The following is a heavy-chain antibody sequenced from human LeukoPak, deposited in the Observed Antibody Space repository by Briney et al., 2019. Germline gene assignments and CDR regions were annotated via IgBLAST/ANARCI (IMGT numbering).Heavy chain of an antibody. V-gene: IGHV4-39*07. CDR2: LYYSGYT. D-gene: IGHD2-15*01. Sequence: SETLSLTCTVSGGAISNSNSYWGWIRQPPGRGLEWIGSLYYSGYTHYNPSLKSRVTISVDTSKNQFSLKLSSVTAADTAVYYCARVVRGYCSGGSCYKNSGYFDYWGQGTLVTVSS. J-gene: IGHJ4*02. CDR3: ARVVRGYCSGGSCYKNSGYFDY. CDR1: GGAISNSNSY.